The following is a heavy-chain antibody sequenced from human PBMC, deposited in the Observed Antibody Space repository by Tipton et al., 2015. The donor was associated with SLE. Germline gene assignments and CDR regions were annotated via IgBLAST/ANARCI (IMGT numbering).Heavy chain of an antibody. CDR1: GGSISSSSYY. CDR2: IFYSGGT. CDR3: ARGASSLDY. V-gene: IGHV4-61*05. D-gene: IGHD6-6*01. J-gene: IGHJ4*02. Sequence: TLSLTCSVSGGSISSSSYYWGWIRQPPGKGLEWIGYIFYSGGTNYNPSLKSRVTMSVDTSKNQFSLKLNSVTAADTALYYCARGASSLDYWGLGTLVTVS.